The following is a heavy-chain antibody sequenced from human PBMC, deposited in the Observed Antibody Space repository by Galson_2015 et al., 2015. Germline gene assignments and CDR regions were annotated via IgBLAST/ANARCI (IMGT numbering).Heavy chain of an antibody. CDR1: GGTFSSYA. Sequence: SVKVSCKASGGTFSSYAISWARQAPGQGLEWMGGIIPIFGTANYAQKFQGRVTITADKSTSTAYMELSSLRSEDTAVYYCARADLDDYYYYYMDVWGKGTTVTVSS. D-gene: IGHD1-1*01. CDR2: IIPIFGTA. V-gene: IGHV1-69*06. J-gene: IGHJ6*03. CDR3: ARADLDDYYYYYMDV.